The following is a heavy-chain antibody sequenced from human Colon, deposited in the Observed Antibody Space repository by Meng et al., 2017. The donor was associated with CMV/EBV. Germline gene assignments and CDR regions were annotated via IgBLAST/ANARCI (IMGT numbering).Heavy chain of an antibody. CDR3: AKEPGSQAGWYFDL. V-gene: IGHV3-23*01. J-gene: IGHJ2*01. CDR2: VGDNGGVT. D-gene: IGHD3-10*01. CDR1: GFTFSNFA. Sequence: GGSLRLSCAASGFTFSNFAMNWVRQPPGKGLEWVSAVGDNGGVTNYADSVKGRFTISRDNSKNTLYLEMDSLRVDDTAVYFCAKEPGSQAGWYFDLWGRGSLVTVSS.